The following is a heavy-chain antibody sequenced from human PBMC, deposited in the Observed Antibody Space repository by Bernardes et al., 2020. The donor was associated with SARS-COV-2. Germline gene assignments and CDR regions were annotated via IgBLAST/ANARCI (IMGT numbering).Heavy chain of an antibody. CDR1: GFTFSSYA. CDR3: ARGVTGYCSSTRCPDYYYNGMDV. J-gene: IGHJ6*02. Sequence: GGSLRLSCAASGFTFSSYAMHWVRQAPGKGLEWVAVISYDGSNKYYADSVKGRFTISRDNSKNTLYLQMNSLRAEDTAVYYCARGVTGYCSSTRCPDYYYNGMDVWGQGTTVTVSS. CDR2: ISYDGSNK. V-gene: IGHV3-30-3*01. D-gene: IGHD2-2*03.